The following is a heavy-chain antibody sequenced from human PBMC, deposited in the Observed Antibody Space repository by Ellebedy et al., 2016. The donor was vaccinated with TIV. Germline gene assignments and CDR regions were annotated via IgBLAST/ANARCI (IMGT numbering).Heavy chain of an antibody. Sequence: PGGSLRLSCAASGFTFSSYSMNWVSQAPGKGLEWVSYISSRSTTIDYADSVKGRFTISRDDAKNSLSLHMNSLRAEDTAVYYCARTRGYNYGYSDYWGQGTLVTVSS. J-gene: IGHJ4*02. CDR3: ARTRGYNYGYSDY. CDR1: GFTFSSYS. CDR2: ISSRSTTI. D-gene: IGHD5-18*01. V-gene: IGHV3-48*04.